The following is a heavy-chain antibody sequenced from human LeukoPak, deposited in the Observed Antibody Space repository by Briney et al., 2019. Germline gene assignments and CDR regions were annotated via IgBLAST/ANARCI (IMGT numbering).Heavy chain of an antibody. Sequence: ASVKVSCKASGYTFTSYYMHWVRQAPGQGLEWMGIINPSGGSTTYAQKFQGRVTLTRDMSTSTVYMELSSLRSEDTAVYYCARVGIVYYFSYYVDVWGKGTTVTVSS. CDR1: GYTFTSYY. V-gene: IGHV1-46*01. D-gene: IGHD1-26*01. CDR3: ARVGIVYYFSYYVDV. J-gene: IGHJ6*03. CDR2: INPSGGST.